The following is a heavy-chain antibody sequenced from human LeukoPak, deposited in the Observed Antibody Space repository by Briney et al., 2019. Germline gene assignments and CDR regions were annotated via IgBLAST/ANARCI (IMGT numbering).Heavy chain of an antibody. CDR3: ARNNGMDV. CDR1: GFALSSLW. V-gene: IGHV3-7*03. J-gene: IGHJ6*02. Sequence: GGSLRLSCAASGFALSSLWMTWVRQVPGRGPEWVANVKRDGSETYYLDSVKGRFTISKDNAKNSLYLQMNSLRAEDTALYHCARNNGMDVWGQGTTVIVSS. CDR2: VKRDGSET.